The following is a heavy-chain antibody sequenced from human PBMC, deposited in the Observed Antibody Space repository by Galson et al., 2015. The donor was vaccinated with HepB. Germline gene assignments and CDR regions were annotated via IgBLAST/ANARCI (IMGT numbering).Heavy chain of an antibody. CDR2: ISSNGGST. CDR1: GFTFSSYA. Sequence: SLRLSCAASGFTFSSYAMHWVRQAPGKGLEYVSAISSNGGSTYYADSVKGRFTISRDNSKNTLYLQMSSLRAEDTAVYYCVKRVLGGVGAYPNGYYFDYWGQGTLVTVSS. J-gene: IGHJ4*02. V-gene: IGHV3-64D*06. CDR3: VKRVLGGVGAYPNGYYFDY. D-gene: IGHD1-26*01.